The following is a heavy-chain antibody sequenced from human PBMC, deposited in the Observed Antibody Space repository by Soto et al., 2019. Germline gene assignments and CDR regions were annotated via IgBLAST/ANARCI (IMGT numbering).Heavy chain of an antibody. CDR1: RFNFSAYG. J-gene: IGHJ5*02. Sequence: GSLRLSCAASRFNFSAYGMHWVRQAPGKGLGWVAGISYDGVNKFYSASMKGRLTVSRDNAKNTFYLQMNSLRPADTALYYCAKARYASGWSGLDTWGQGALVTVSS. D-gene: IGHD6-19*01. V-gene: IGHV3-30*18. CDR3: AKARYASGWSGLDT. CDR2: ISYDGVNK.